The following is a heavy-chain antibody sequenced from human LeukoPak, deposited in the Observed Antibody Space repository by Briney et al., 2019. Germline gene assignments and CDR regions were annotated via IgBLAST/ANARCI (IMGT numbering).Heavy chain of an antibody. CDR3: AKDLDSSGYYGGLWDY. J-gene: IGHJ4*02. D-gene: IGHD3-22*01. CDR2: ISGSGGST. V-gene: IGHV3-23*01. CDR1: GFTFSSYA. Sequence: GGSLRLSCAASGFTFSSYAMSWVRQAPGKGLEWVSAISGSGGSTYYADSVKGRFTISRDNSKNTLYLQMNSLRAEDTAVYYCAKDLDSSGYYGGLWDYWGQGTLVTVSS.